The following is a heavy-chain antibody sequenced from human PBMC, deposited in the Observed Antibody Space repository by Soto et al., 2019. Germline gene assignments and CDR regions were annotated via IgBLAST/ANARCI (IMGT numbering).Heavy chain of an antibody. D-gene: IGHD6-6*01. V-gene: IGHV5-51*01. CDR2: IYPGDSDT. J-gene: IGHJ3*02. CDR3: ARLDYSSSAGSNAFDI. CDR1: GYSFTSYW. Sequence: GESLKISCKGSGYSFTSYWIGWVCQMPGKGLEWMGIIYPGDSDTRYSPSFQGQVTISADKSISTAYLQWSSLKASDTAMYYCARLDYSSSAGSNAFDIWGQGTMVTVSS.